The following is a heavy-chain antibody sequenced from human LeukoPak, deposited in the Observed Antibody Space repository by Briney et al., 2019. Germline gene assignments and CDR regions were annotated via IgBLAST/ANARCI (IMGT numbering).Heavy chain of an antibody. CDR2: INHSGST. CDR1: GGSFSGYY. D-gene: IGHD2-2*03. V-gene: IGHV4-34*01. Sequence: SETLPLTCAVYGGSFSGYYWSWIRQPPGKGLEWIGEINHSGSTNYNPSLKSRVTISVDTSKNQFSLKLSSVTAADTAVYYCARRVDIVVVPAAISRIYYFDYWGQGTLVTVSS. CDR3: ARRVDIVVVPAAISRIYYFDY. J-gene: IGHJ4*02.